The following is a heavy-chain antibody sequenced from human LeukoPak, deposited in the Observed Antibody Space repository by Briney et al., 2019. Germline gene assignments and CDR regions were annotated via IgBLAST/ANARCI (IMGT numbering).Heavy chain of an antibody. D-gene: IGHD2-15*01. V-gene: IGHV3-23*01. CDR2: LNTDGAWI. Sequence: GGSLRLSCAASGFTFRSYVMSWVRLAPGKGLEWVSGLNTDGAWIYYADSVKGRFTISRDNSENTLYLQMNSLRAEDTAVYYCARAQSPNVVVVAATAYWGQGTLVTVSS. CDR1: GFTFRSYV. CDR3: ARAQSPNVVVVAATAY. J-gene: IGHJ4*02.